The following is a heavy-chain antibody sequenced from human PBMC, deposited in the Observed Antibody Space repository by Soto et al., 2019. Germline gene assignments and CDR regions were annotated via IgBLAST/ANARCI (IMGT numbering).Heavy chain of an antibody. D-gene: IGHD6-13*01. V-gene: IGHV4-31*03. Sequence: QVQLQESGPGLVKPSQTLSLTCTVSGGSISSGGYYWSWIRQHPGKGLEWIGYIYYSGSTYYNPSLKSRVTISVDTSKNQFSLKLSSVTAADTAVYYCARDGAQPGYSSSWYPGEDRNWFDPWGQGTLVTVSS. CDR1: GGSISSGGYY. CDR2: IYYSGST. CDR3: ARDGAQPGYSSSWYPGEDRNWFDP. J-gene: IGHJ5*02.